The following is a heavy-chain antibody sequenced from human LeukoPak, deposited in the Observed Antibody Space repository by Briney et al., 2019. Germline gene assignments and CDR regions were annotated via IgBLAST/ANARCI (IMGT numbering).Heavy chain of an antibody. Sequence: PSETLSLTCAVYGGSFSGYYWSWIRQPPGKGLEWIGEINHSGSTNYNPSLKSRVTISVDTSKNQFSLKLSSVTAADTAVYYCARGAVVVVAAIISSNWFDPWGQGTLVTVSS. V-gene: IGHV4-34*01. CDR2: INHSGST. J-gene: IGHJ5*02. CDR3: ARGAVVVVAAIISSNWFDP. CDR1: GGSFSGYY. D-gene: IGHD2-15*01.